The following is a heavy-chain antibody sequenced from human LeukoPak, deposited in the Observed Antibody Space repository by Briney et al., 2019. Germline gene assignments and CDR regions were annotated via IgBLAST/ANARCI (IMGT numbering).Heavy chain of an antibody. CDR3: ARASYYYDFSF. J-gene: IGHJ4*02. D-gene: IGHD3-22*01. Sequence: ASVKVSCKASGYTFTSYFMRWVRQAPGQGLDWMGVINSSGGGTSYAQKFQGRVTMTRDTSTSTVYMELSSLRSEDTAVYYCARASYYYDFSFWGQGTLVTVSS. CDR2: INSSGGGT. CDR1: GYTFTSYF. V-gene: IGHV1-46*01.